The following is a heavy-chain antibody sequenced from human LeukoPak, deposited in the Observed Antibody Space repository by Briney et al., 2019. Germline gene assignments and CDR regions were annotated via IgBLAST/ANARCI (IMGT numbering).Heavy chain of an antibody. J-gene: IGHJ4*02. CDR2: ISGSSSDV. V-gene: IGHV3-21*04. CDR3: SRDPRHNDF. Sequence: GGSLRLSCAASGFTFSSYSMNWARQAPGKGLELLSYISGSSSDVNYIDSVRGRFTVSRDNAKNSLYLHMNSLTVEDTAVYYCSRDPRHNDFWGQGTLVTVSS. CDR1: GFTFSSYS.